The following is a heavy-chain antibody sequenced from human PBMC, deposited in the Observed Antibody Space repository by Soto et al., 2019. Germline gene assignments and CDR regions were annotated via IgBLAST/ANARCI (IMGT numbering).Heavy chain of an antibody. V-gene: IGHV3-15*07. J-gene: IGHJ4*02. CDR3: STERDKLIDY. Sequence: ESGGGLVEPGGSLRLSCEASGFTFTNAWMNWVRQAPGKGLEWVGRIKSKTDGGTADYAAPVKGRFTISRDGSKTTLYLQMNSLKTEDTAVYYCSTERDKLIDYWGQGTLVTVSS. CDR2: IKSKTDGGTA. D-gene: IGHD1-1*01. CDR1: GFTFTNAW.